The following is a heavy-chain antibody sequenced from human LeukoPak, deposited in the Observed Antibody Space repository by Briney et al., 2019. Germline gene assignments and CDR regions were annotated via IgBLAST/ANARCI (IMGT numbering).Heavy chain of an antibody. V-gene: IGHV1-69-2*01. D-gene: IGHD6-13*01. Sequence: ASVKVSCKVSGYTFTDYYMHWVQRAPGKGLEWMGLVDPEDGETIYAEKFQGRVTITADTSTDTAYMELSSLRSEDTAVYYCATASAAAVQSRYFDYWGQGTLVTVSS. CDR1: GYTFTDYY. CDR3: ATASAAAVQSRYFDY. J-gene: IGHJ4*02. CDR2: VDPEDGET.